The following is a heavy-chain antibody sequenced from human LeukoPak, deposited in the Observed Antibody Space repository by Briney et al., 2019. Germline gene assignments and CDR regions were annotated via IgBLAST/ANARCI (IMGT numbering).Heavy chain of an antibody. CDR3: VILLRVRGVISVIGFDY. Sequence: ASVKVSCKASGYTFTSYYMHWVRQAPGQGLEWMGIINPSGGSTSYAQKFQGRVTMTRDTSTSTVYMELSSLRSEDTAVYYCVILLRVRGVISVIGFDYCGQGTLVTVSS. J-gene: IGHJ4*02. CDR1: GYTFTSYY. CDR2: INPSGGST. V-gene: IGHV1-46*01. D-gene: IGHD3-10*01.